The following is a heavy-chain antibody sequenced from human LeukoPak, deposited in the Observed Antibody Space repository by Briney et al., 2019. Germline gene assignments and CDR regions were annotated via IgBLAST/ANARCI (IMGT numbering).Heavy chain of an antibody. J-gene: IGHJ4*02. V-gene: IGHV4-59*01. D-gene: IGHD5-12*01. Sequence: SETLSLTCTVSGGSISTYYWSWIRQPPGKGLEWIGYIYYSGSANYNPSLKRRVTISVDTSKKQFSLKLNSVTAADTAVYYCASVVGGYLDYWGQGTLVTVSS. CDR1: GGSISTYY. CDR2: IYYSGSA. CDR3: ASVVGGYLDY.